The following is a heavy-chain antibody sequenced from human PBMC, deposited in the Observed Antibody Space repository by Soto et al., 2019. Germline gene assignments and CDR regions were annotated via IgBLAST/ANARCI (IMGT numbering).Heavy chain of an antibody. CDR3: ARGWLSWFGELLYPSCYFDY. CDR2: IYYSGST. CDR1: GGSISSGGYY. Sequence: SETVSLTCTVSGGSISSGGYYWSWIRQHPGKGLEWIGYIYYSGSTYYNPSLKSRVTISVDTSKNQFSLKLSSVTAADTAVYYCARGWLSWFGELLYPSCYFDYWGQGTLVTVSS. D-gene: IGHD3-10*01. J-gene: IGHJ4*02. V-gene: IGHV4-31*03.